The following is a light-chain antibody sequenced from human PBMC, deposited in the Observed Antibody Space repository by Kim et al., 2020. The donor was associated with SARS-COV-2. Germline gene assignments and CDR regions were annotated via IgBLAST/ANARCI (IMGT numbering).Light chain of an antibody. CDR1: QDISNN. Sequence: DIQMTQSPSSLSASVGDRVTITCRASQDISNNLAWYQQKPGQVPKFLIYAASTLQSGVPSRFSGSGSGTDFTLTISSLQPEDVATYYCKRYNGAPWTFGQGTKVDIK. J-gene: IGKJ1*01. V-gene: IGKV1-27*01. CDR2: AAS. CDR3: KRYNGAPWT.